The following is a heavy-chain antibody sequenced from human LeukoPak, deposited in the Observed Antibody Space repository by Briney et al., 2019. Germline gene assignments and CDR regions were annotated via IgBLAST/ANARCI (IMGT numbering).Heavy chain of an antibody. J-gene: IGHJ4*02. CDR3: SEGYFAPFDH. CDR2: LSYTGKT. Sequence: SETLSLTCVVSGASVSSSHWNWIRQLPGKGLEWIGCLSYTGKTDYNPSLTSRVTISLDTSKNQVSLKLTSVTAADTAVYYCSEGYFAPFDHWGQGTLVTVSS. V-gene: IGHV4-59*02. CDR1: GASVSSSH. D-gene: IGHD2/OR15-2a*01.